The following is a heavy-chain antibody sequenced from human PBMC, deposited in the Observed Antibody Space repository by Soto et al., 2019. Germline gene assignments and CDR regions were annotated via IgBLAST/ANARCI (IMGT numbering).Heavy chain of an antibody. J-gene: IGHJ4*02. Sequence: QVQLQESGPGLVKPSGTLSLTCAVSGDSISDSRWWSWVRRPPGKGLEWIGEISHSGNTNYNPSLKSRVTMSIDKAKTQFSLNLTSVTAADTAVYYCARVISSREEYFDYWGQGTLVTVSP. D-gene: IGHD2-2*01. V-gene: IGHV4-4*02. CDR3: ARVISSREEYFDY. CDR2: ISHSGNT. CDR1: GDSISDSRW.